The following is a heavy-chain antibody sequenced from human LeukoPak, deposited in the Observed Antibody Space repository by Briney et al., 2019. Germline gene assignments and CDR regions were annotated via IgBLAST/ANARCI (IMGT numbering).Heavy chain of an antibody. J-gene: IGHJ4*02. CDR1: GFTFSSYS. V-gene: IGHV3-64*02. Sequence: GGSLRLPCAASGFTFSSYSMHWVRQAPGKGLEYVSAISSDGGNTYYADSVKGRFTISRDNSKNTLYLQMGSLRAEDMAVYYCARVSGGTYLYYFDYWGQGTLVTVSS. CDR2: ISSDGGNT. D-gene: IGHD2-8*02. CDR3: ARVSGGTYLYYFDY.